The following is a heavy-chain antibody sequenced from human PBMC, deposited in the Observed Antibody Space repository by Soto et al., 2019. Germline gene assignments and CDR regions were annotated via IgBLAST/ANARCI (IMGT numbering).Heavy chain of an antibody. CDR3: VRHIGSRL. CDR2: INKDGSEK. CDR1: GFTFTSYW. D-gene: IGHD1-1*01. Sequence: EVQVVESGGGLVQPGGSLRLSCAASGFTFTSYWMTWVCQAPGRGLEWVANINKDGSEKSNVGSVKGRFTISRDNAKSSLYLQINRLRADDTAVYYCVRHIGSRLWGKGTPVIVSS. V-gene: IGHV3-7*01. J-gene: IGHJ6*04.